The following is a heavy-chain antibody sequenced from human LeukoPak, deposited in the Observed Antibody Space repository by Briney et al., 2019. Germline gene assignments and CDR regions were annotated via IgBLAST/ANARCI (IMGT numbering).Heavy chain of an antibody. V-gene: IGHV3-21*01. D-gene: IGHD3-16*01. CDR3: AKEPGEGGSAFDY. J-gene: IGHJ4*02. CDR2: ISSSSSYI. CDR1: GFTFSSYS. Sequence: GGSLRLSCAASGFTFSSYSMNWVRQAPGKGLEWVSSISSSSSYIYYADSVKGRFTISRDNSKKTAYLQMSSLTIEDTAVYYCAKEPGEGGSAFDYWGQGTLVTVYS.